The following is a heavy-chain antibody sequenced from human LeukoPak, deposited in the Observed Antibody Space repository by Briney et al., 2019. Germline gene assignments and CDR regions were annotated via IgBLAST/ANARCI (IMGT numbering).Heavy chain of an antibody. D-gene: IGHD3-16*01. V-gene: IGHV3-7*01. CDR3: ARASVYGFYYFDY. J-gene: IGHJ4*02. CDR2: IKQDGSEK. Sequence: GGSLRLSCAASGFTFSSYWMSWVRQAPGKGLEWVANIKQDGSEKYYVDSVKGRFTISRDNAKNSLYLQMNSLRAEDTAVYYCARASVYGFYYFDYWGQGTLVTVSS. CDR1: GFTFSSYW.